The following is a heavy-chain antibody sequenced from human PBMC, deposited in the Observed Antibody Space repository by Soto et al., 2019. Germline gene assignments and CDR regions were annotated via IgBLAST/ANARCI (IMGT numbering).Heavy chain of an antibody. D-gene: IGHD3-3*01. CDR1: GGTFSSYA. CDR2: IIPIFGTA. J-gene: IGHJ6*02. CDR3: AREGLEWQTPPHLHSYYYYYYYGMDV. V-gene: IGHV1-69*13. Sequence: SVKVSCKASGGTFSSYAISWVRQAPGQGLEWMGGIIPIFGTANYAQKFQGRVTITADESTSTAYMELSSLRSEDTAVYYCAREGLEWQTPPHLHSYYYYYYYGMDVWGQGTTVTVSS.